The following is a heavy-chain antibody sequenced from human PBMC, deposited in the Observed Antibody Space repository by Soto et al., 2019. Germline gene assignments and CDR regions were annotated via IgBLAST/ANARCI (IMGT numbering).Heavy chain of an antibody. CDR3: AKLQYSSGVYYFDY. D-gene: IGHD6-19*01. CDR2: ISGSIGST. V-gene: IGHV3-23*01. Sequence: SGGSLRLSCAASRFTFSTYAMSWVRQVPGKGLEWVSAISGSIGSTYYADSVKGRFTISRDNSKNTLYLQMNSLRAEDTAVYYCAKLQYSSGVYYFDYWGQGTLVTVSS. CDR1: RFTFSTYA. J-gene: IGHJ4*02.